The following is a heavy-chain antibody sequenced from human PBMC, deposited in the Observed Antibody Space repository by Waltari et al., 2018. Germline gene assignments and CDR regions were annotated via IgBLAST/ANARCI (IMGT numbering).Heavy chain of an antibody. J-gene: IGHJ2*01. Sequence: QVSLQESGPRLVKPSETLSLNCTAPGVSMITPYWCWIRQAPGRGLEWIGYIYYNGDINYNPSLRDRAAISLDASKKQFSLSLRSVSAADTAVYYCARRARLLDLWGRCALFTVSS. CDR2: IYYNGDI. D-gene: IGHD2-15*01. V-gene: IGHV4-59*11. CDR1: GVSMITPY. CDR3: ARRARLLDL.